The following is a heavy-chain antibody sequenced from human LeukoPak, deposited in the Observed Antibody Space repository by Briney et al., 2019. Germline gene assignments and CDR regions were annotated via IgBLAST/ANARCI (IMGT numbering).Heavy chain of an antibody. V-gene: IGHV4-34*01. D-gene: IGHD6-13*01. CDR3: ARGPGIAAAGKAYYFDY. Sequence: SETLSLTCAVYGGSFSGYYWSWIRQPPGKGLEWIGEINHSGSTNYNPSLKSRVTISVDTSKNQFSLKLSSVTAADTAVYYCARGPGIAAAGKAYYFDYWGQGTLVTVSS. J-gene: IGHJ4*02. CDR1: GGSFSGYY. CDR2: INHSGST.